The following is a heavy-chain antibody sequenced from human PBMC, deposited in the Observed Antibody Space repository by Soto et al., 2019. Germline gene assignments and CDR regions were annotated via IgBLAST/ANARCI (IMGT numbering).Heavy chain of an antibody. CDR2: IYPGDHET. J-gene: IGHJ4*02. V-gene: IGHV5-51*01. CDR1: GYTFSNFW. CDR3: ARSPRSRPYFDY. D-gene: IGHD6-13*01. Sequence: PGESLKISCHCSGYTFSNFWIAWVRHLPGKGLEWMGIIYPGDHETRYSPSFHGKVTISADKSINTAYLQWSSLEASDSAFYYCARSPRSRPYFDYWGQGALVTVSS.